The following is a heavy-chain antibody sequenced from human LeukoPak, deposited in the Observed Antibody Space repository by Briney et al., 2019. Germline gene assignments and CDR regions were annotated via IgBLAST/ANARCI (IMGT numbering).Heavy chain of an antibody. Sequence: PSETLSLTCTVSGGSISSYYWSWIRQPPGKGLEWIGYTYYSGSTNYNPSLKSRVTISVDTSKNQFSLKLSSVTAADTAVYYCAKGLLEGSAKRAFDIWGQGTMVTVSS. V-gene: IGHV4-59*01. D-gene: IGHD1-1*01. CDR3: AKGLLEGSAKRAFDI. CDR1: GGSISSYY. J-gene: IGHJ3*02. CDR2: TYYSGST.